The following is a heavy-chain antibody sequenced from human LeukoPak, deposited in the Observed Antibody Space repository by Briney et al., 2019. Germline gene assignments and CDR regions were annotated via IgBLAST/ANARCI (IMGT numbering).Heavy chain of an antibody. J-gene: IGHJ4*02. CDR2: MNPNSGNT. CDR3: AGGPRRLGAYYDFWSGYPPFAY. V-gene: IGHV1-8*01. Sequence: ASLKVSCNASGYTFTSYDINWVRQATGQGLEWMGWMNPNSGNTGYAQKIQGRVTMTRNTSISTAYMELSSLRSEDTAVYYCAGGPRRLGAYYDFWSGYPPFAYWGQGTLVTASS. CDR1: GYTFTSYD. D-gene: IGHD3-3*01.